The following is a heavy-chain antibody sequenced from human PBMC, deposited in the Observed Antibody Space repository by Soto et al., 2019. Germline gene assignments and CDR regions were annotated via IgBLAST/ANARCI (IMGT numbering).Heavy chain of an antibody. CDR3: ARDPAIYSGKFDYGLDV. J-gene: IGHJ6*02. Sequence: GGSLRLSCAVSGFTFSRYEMNWVRHAPGKWLEWVSYIDTSGKHIYYADSVRGRFTISRDNAKNSLYLQLNSLRAEDPAVYFCARDPAIYSGKFDYGLDVWGRGTTVTVSS. V-gene: IGHV3-48*03. CDR1: GFTFSRYE. D-gene: IGHD4-4*01. CDR2: IDTSGKHI.